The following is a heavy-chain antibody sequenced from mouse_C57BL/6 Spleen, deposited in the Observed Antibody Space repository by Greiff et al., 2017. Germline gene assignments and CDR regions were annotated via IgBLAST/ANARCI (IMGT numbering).Heavy chain of an antibody. CDR2: IDPSDSET. Sequence: QVQLKQPGAELVRPGSSVKLSCKASGYTFTSYWMHWVKQRPIQGLEWIGNIDPSDSETHYNQKFKDKATLTVDKSSSTAYMQLSSLTSEDSAVYYCARGSSGYRGIAYWGQGTLVTVSA. V-gene: IGHV1-52*01. CDR1: GYTFTSYW. D-gene: IGHD3-2*02. CDR3: ARGSSGYRGIAY. J-gene: IGHJ3*01.